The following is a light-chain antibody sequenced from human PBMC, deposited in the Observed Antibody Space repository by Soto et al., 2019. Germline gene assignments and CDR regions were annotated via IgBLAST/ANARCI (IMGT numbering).Light chain of an antibody. CDR1: ESVSNN. CDR2: GAS. J-gene: IGKJ2*01. CDR3: QQRSNWPRST. V-gene: IGKV3-15*01. Sequence: EIVMTQSPATLSLSPGERATLSCRASESVSNNLAWYQQKAGQAPRLLIYGASTRATGIPARFSGSGSGTEFTLTISSLQSEDFAVYYCQQRSNWPRSTFGQGTKLEIK.